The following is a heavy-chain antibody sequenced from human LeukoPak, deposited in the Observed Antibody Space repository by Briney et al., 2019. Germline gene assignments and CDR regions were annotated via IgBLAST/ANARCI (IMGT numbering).Heavy chain of an antibody. Sequence: PSETLSLTCAVYGGSFSGYYWSWIRQPPGKGLEWIGYIYHSGSTYYNPSLKSRVTISVDRSKNQFSLKLSSVTAADTAVYYCARGDSSSSSYYYYVDVWGKGTTVTVSS. D-gene: IGHD6-6*01. V-gene: IGHV4-34*01. CDR1: GGSFSGYY. CDR2: IYHSGST. CDR3: ARGDSSSSSYYYYVDV. J-gene: IGHJ6*03.